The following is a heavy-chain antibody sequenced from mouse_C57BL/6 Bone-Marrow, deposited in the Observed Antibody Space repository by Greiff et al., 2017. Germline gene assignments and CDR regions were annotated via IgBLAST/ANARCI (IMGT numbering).Heavy chain of an antibody. V-gene: IGHV1-81*01. CDR2: IYPRSGNT. Sequence: VQLQQSGAELARPGASVKLSCKASGYTFTSYGISWVKQRTGQGLEWIGEIYPRSGNTYYNEKFKGKATLTADKSSSTAYMELRSLTSEDSAVYFCARRAGIHYCDYWGQGTTLTVSS. D-gene: IGHD1-1*01. CDR1: GYTFTSYG. J-gene: IGHJ2*01. CDR3: ARRAGIHYCDY.